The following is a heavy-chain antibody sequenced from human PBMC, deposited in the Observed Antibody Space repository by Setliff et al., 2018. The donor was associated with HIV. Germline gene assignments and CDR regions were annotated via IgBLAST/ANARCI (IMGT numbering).Heavy chain of an antibody. Sequence: SETLSLTCTVSGGSISSGNYYWSWIRQPAGKGLEWIGHISTSGRTNYNPSLMSRLTISVDTSKNQFSLRLSSVTAADTAVYHCARADNYYYDSGAFKSGLDAFDIWGQGTMVTVSS. CDR3: ARADNYYYDSGAFKSGLDAFDI. CDR2: ISTSGRT. D-gene: IGHD3-22*01. V-gene: IGHV4-61*09. J-gene: IGHJ3*02. CDR1: GGSISSGNYY.